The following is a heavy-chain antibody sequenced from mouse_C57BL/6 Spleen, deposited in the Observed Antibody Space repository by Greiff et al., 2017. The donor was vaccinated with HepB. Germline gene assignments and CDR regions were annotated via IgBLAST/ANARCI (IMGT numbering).Heavy chain of an antibody. CDR2: IYPGSGNT. J-gene: IGHJ3*01. Sequence: QVQLQQSGAELVRPGASVKLSCKASGYTFTDYYINWVKQRPGQGLEWIARIYPGSGNTYYNEKFKGKATLTAEKSSSTAYMQLSSLTSEDSAGYFCARRESLYDDGFAYWGQGTLVTVSA. CDR3: ARRESLYDDGFAY. V-gene: IGHV1-76*01. D-gene: IGHD2-12*01. CDR1: GYTFTDYY.